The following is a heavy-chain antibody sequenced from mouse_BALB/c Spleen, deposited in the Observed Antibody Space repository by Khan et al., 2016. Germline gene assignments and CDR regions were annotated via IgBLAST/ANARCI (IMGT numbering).Heavy chain of an antibody. CDR3: ARDDYDYAMDY. CDR2: IRNKANGYTT. D-gene: IGHD2-4*01. CDR1: GFTFTDYY. V-gene: IGHV7-3*02. J-gene: IGHJ4*01. Sequence: EVELVESGGGLVQPGGSLRLSCATSGFTFTDYYMSWVRQPPGKALAWLGFIRNKANGYTTEYSASVKGRFTISRDNSQSILYLQMNTLRAEDSATYYCARDDYDYAMDYWGQGTSVTVSS.